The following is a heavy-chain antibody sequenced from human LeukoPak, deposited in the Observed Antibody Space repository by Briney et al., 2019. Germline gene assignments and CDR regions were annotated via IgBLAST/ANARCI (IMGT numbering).Heavy chain of an antibody. Sequence: GGSLRLSCAASGFNFPPYWMHWVRQAPGKGLVWVSRVSYDGLTTAYAESVKGRFTISRDNARNTLDLQMNSLRAEDTAVYYCARESVATRDWFLDLWGRGTLVIVSS. J-gene: IGHJ2*01. CDR3: ARESVATRDWFLDL. V-gene: IGHV3-74*01. CDR1: GFNFPPYW. D-gene: IGHD4-23*01. CDR2: VSYDGLTT.